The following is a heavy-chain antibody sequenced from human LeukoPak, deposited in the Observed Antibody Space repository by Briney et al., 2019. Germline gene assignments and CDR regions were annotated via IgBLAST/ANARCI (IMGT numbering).Heavy chain of an antibody. V-gene: IGHV3-48*03. CDR1: GFTFSSYE. Sequence: PGGSLRLSCAASGFTFSSYEMNWVRQAPGKGLEWVSYISSSGSTIYYADSVKGRFTISRDNAKNSLYLQMNSLRAEDTAVYYCARTVNYAFEIWGQGTMVTVSS. CDR3: ARTVNYAFEI. J-gene: IGHJ3*02. D-gene: IGHD1-1*01. CDR2: ISSSGSTI.